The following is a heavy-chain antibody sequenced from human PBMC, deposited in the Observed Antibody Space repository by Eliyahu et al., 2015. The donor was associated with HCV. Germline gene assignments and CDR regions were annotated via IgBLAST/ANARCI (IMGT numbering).Heavy chain of an antibody. J-gene: IGHJ6*02. CDR3: ARGESWYGLTYYYYYGMDV. D-gene: IGHD6-13*01. CDR2: ISYDGSNK. V-gene: IGHV3-30*04. Sequence: LEWVAVISYDGSNKYYADSVKGRFTISRDNSKNTLYLQMNSLRAEDTAVYYCARGESWYGLTYYYYYGMDVWGQGTTATVSS.